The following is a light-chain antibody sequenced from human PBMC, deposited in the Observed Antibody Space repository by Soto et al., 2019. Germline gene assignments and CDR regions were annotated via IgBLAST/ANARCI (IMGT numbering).Light chain of an antibody. V-gene: IGKV1-33*01. J-gene: IGKJ2*01. Sequence: DIQMTQSPSSLSASVGDRVTITCQASQDISNYLNWYQQKPGKAPKLLIYDASNLETGVPSRFSRSGSGTAFTFTISSLQPEDIATYYCQQNDNLPPTFGQGTKLEIK. CDR3: QQNDNLPPT. CDR1: QDISNY. CDR2: DAS.